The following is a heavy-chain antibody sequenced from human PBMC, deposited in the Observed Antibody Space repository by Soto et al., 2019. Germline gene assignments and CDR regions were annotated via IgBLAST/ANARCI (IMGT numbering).Heavy chain of an antibody. CDR2: ISATGGGT. Sequence: LRLSCAASGFKFSNYAMSWVRQAPGKGLEWVSLISATGGGTYYADSVKGRFTISRDNSHNTLYLQVHSLTAEDTAVCYCAKDRRAGGNSAFYFDFWGQGAQVTVSS. J-gene: IGHJ4*02. D-gene: IGHD3-16*01. V-gene: IGHV3-23*01. CDR3: AKDRRAGGNSAFYFDF. CDR1: GFKFSNYA.